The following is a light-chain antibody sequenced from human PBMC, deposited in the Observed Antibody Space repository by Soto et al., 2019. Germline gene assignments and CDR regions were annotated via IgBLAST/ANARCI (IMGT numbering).Light chain of an antibody. CDR3: QPYYSSPPS. V-gene: IGKV3-20*01. CDR2: GAS. Sequence: EIVLTQSPRTLSLSPGESATLSCTASQSVRSNSLAWYQQKPGQAPRLLMVGASGRATGTPPPFSGRGSGTDSSLTITTLQPEYFPLYYYQPYYSSPPSFGGGTKV. CDR1: QSVRSNS. J-gene: IGKJ4*01.